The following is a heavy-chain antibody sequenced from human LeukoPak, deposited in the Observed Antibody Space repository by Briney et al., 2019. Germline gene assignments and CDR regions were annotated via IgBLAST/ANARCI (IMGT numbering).Heavy chain of an antibody. CDR3: ARIPIADWLATFDY. J-gene: IGHJ4*02. V-gene: IGHV4-39*07. CDR2: IFYRGTT. Sequence: SETLSLTCTVSGFSISSKSHYWGWIRQPPGKGLEWIGGIFYRGTTHYNPSLDSRVTISIDTSKNQFSLKLSSVTAADTALYYCARIPIADWLATFDYWGQGILVTVSS. CDR1: GFSISSKSHY. D-gene: IGHD2-21*01.